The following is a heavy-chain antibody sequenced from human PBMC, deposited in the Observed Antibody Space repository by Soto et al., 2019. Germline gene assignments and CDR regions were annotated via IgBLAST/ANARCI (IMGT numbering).Heavy chain of an antibody. CDR3: ARDHIVVVVAATPGVYGMDV. D-gene: IGHD2-15*01. J-gene: IGHJ6*02. V-gene: IGHV4-59*12. CDR2: FYYTGIT. Sequence: SETLSLTCTVSGGSISNYYWSWIRQPPGKGLEWIGYFYYTGITNYNPSLKSRISMSVDTSKNQFSLKLSSVTAADTAVYYCARDHIVVVVAATPGVYGMDVWGQGTTVTV. CDR1: GGSISNYY.